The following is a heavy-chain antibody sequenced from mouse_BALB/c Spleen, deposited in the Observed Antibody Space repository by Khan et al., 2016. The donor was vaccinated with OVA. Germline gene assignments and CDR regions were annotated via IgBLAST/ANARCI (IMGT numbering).Heavy chain of an antibody. D-gene: IGHD2-12*01. V-gene: IGHV1-26*01. CDR3: ARGYEFFPY. J-gene: IGHJ3*01. CDR1: GYSFSLYY. Sequence: MQLEESGPDLVKPGASVKISCKASGYSFSLYYMTWVKQSHGKSPEWIGRVNPNNGDATYNQKFKGKAILTVDKSSSTAYMELRSLTSEDSAVFYCARGYEFFPYGGQGTLVTVSA. CDR2: VNPNNGDA.